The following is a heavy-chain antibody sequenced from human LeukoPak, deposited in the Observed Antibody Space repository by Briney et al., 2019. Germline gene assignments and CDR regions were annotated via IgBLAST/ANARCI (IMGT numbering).Heavy chain of an antibody. Sequence: ASVKVSCKASGYTFTGYYMHWVRQAPGQGLEWMGWINPRTGGTRPTHRFQGRVTMTTDTSLSTAFMEITSLTSDDTALYYCARQDQLLVVAALFYWGQGTLVTVSS. CDR3: ARQDQLLVVAALFY. J-gene: IGHJ4*02. D-gene: IGHD5-12*01. CDR2: INPRTGGT. V-gene: IGHV1-2*02. CDR1: GYTFTGYY.